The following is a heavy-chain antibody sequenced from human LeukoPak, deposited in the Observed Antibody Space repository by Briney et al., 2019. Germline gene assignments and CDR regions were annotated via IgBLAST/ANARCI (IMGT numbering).Heavy chain of an antibody. V-gene: IGHV4-39*07. CDR2: IYYSGST. J-gene: IGHJ3*02. CDR1: GGSISSSSYY. D-gene: IGHD6-19*01. CDR3: ARGSIAVRLGPPLAFDI. Sequence: SETLSLTCTVSGGSISSSSYYWGWIRQPPGKGLEWIGSIYYSGSTYYNPSLKSRVTISVDTSKNQFSLKLSSVTAADTAVYYCARGSIAVRLGPPLAFDIWGQGTMVTVSS.